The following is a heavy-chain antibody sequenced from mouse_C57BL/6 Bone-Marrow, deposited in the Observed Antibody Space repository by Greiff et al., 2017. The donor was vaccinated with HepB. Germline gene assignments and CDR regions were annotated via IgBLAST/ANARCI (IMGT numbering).Heavy chain of an antibody. V-gene: IGHV1-72*01. Sequence: QVQLQQPGAELVKPGASVKLSCKASGYNFTSYWMHWVKQRPGRGLEWIGRIDPNSGGTTYNEKFKSKATLTVDKPSSTAYMQRSSLTSEYSAVYYCARRDYYGSSYEGSAMEYWGQGTSVTVSS. J-gene: IGHJ4*01. CDR3: ARRDYYGSSYEGSAMEY. CDR1: GYNFTSYW. D-gene: IGHD1-1*01. CDR2: IDPNSGGT.